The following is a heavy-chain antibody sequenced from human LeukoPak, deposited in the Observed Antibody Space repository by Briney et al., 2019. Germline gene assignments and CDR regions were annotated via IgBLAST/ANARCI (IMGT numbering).Heavy chain of an antibody. J-gene: IGHJ3*02. D-gene: IGHD6-6*01. V-gene: IGHV1-18*01. CDR1: GYTFTSYG. Sequence: ASVKVPCKASGYTFTSYGISWVRQAPGQGLEWMGWISAYNGNTNYAQKLQGRVTMTTDTSTSTAYMELRSLRSDDTVVYYCARVSTYEYSSSGWAFDIWGQGTMVTVSS. CDR3: ARVSTYEYSSSGWAFDI. CDR2: ISAYNGNT.